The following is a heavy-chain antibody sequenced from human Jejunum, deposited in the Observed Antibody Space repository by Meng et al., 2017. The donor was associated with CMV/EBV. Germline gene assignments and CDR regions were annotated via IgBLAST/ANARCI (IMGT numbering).Heavy chain of an antibody. CDR3: ARGFWDIVVVPASKSTWDY. V-gene: IGHV3-7*01. CDR2: IKQDGSEK. Sequence: SNWMSWVRQAPGKGLEWVANIKQDGSEKYYVDSVKGRFTISRDSAKNSLYLQMNSLRAEDTAVYYCARGFWDIVVVPASKSTWDYWGQGTLVTVSS. J-gene: IGHJ4*02. CDR1: SNW. D-gene: IGHD2-2*01.